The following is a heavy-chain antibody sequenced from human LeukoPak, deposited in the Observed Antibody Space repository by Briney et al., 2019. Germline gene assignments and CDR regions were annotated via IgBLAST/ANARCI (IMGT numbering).Heavy chain of an antibody. CDR2: ISYDGSNK. V-gene: IGHV3-30-3*01. Sequence: GGSLRLSCAASGFTFSSYAMHWVRQAPGKGLEWVAVISYDGSNKYYADSVKGRFTISRDNSKNTLYLQMNSLRAEDTAVYYCATEYCSSTSCYGNYDILTGYRDWGQGTLVTASS. CDR3: ATEYCSSTSCYGNYDILTGYRD. J-gene: IGHJ4*02. D-gene: IGHD2-2*01. CDR1: GFTFSSYA.